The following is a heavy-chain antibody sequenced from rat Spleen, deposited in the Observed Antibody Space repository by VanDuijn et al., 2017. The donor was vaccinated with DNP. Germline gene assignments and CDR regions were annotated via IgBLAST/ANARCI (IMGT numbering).Heavy chain of an antibody. Sequence: EVQLQESGPGLVKPSQSLSLTCSVTGYSITSTYWGWIRKFPGNKMEWVGHISYSGSTSYNPSLKSRISITRDTSKNQFFLQLNSVTSGDTATYYCARGDILRSFDYWGQGVMVTVSS. J-gene: IGHJ2*01. CDR1: GYSITSTY. V-gene: IGHV3-1*01. CDR2: ISYSGST. CDR3: ARGDILRSFDY. D-gene: IGHD1-6*01.